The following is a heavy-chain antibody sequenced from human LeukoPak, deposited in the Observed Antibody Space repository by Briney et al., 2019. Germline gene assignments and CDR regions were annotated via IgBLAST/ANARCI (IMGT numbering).Heavy chain of an antibody. V-gene: IGHV1-2*02. D-gene: IGHD1-26*01. CDR1: GYTFTGYY. CDR2: INPNSGGT. CDR3: ARENSGSYHGGFDY. J-gene: IGHJ4*02. Sequence: ASVKVSCKASGYTFTGYYMHWVRQAPGQGLEWMGWINPNSGGTNYAQKFQGGVTMTRDTSISTAYMELSRLRSDDTAVYYCARENSGSYHGGFDYWGQGTLVTVSS.